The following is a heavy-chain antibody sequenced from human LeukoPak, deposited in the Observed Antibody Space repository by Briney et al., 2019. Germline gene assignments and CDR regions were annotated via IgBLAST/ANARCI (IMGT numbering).Heavy chain of an antibody. CDR3: AKDRSSPPYYFDY. D-gene: IGHD6-13*01. Sequence: PGGSVRLSCAASGFTFSSYAMSWVRQAPGKGLEWVSAISGSGGSTYYADSVKGRFTISRDNSKNTLYLQMNSLRAEDTAVYYCAKDRSSPPYYFDYWGQGTLVTVSS. V-gene: IGHV3-23*01. J-gene: IGHJ4*02. CDR1: GFTFSSYA. CDR2: ISGSGGST.